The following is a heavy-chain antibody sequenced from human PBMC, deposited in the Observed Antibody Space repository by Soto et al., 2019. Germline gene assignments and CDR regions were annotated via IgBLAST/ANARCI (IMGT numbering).Heavy chain of an antibody. CDR1: GSIFSSHW. D-gene: IGHD1-26*01. CDR3: AKDHGSGSYPY. Sequence: EVQLVESGGGLVQPGGSLRLSCVVSGSIFSSHWMTWVRQAPGKGLEWVASINQDGFGKYYVDSVRGRFAISRDNAKDSVYLQMDRLRVEDTAVYYCAKDHGSGSYPYWGQGTLVTVSS. J-gene: IGHJ4*02. CDR2: INQDGFGK. V-gene: IGHV3-7*05.